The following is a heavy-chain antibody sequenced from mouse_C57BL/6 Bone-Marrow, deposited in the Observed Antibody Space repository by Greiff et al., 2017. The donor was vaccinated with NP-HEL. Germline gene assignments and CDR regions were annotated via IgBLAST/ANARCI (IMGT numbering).Heavy chain of an antibody. CDR2: IDPENGDT. CDR1: GFNIKDDY. J-gene: IGHJ4*01. V-gene: IGHV14-4*01. CDR3: TTPNYYVSSYSAMDY. Sequence: EVQLQQSGAELVRPGASVKLSCTASGFNIKDDYMHWVKQRPEQGLEWIGWIDPENGDTEYASKFQGKATITADTSSNTAYLQLSSLTSEDTAVYYCTTPNYYVSSYSAMDYWGQGTSVTVSS. D-gene: IGHD1-1*01.